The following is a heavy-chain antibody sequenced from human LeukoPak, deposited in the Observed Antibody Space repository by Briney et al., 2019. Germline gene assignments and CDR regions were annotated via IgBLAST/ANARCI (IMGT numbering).Heavy chain of an antibody. CDR1: GVSISSGGYY. J-gene: IGHJ4*02. CDR2: IFYSGST. D-gene: IGHD1/OR15-1a*01. Sequence: SQTLSLTCTVSGVSISSGGYYWSWIRQHPGKGLERIGYIFYSGSTYYNPSLKSRVTISVDTSKNQFSLKLSSVTAEDTAVYYCARTNKPVAPHFDYWGQGTLVTVSS. V-gene: IGHV4-31*03. CDR3: ARTNKPVAPHFDY.